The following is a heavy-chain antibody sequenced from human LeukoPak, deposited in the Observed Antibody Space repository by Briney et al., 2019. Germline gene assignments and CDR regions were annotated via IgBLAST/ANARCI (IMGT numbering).Heavy chain of an antibody. V-gene: IGHV3-30*04. CDR1: GFTFNNYA. D-gene: IGHD2-2*01. Sequence: PGGSLRLSCAASGFTFNNYAIHWVRQAPGKGLEWVAVISYDGNKKYYADSVRGRFTISRDNSNYTLFLHMNSLRAEDTAVYYCARGRGSTSSYFNYWGQGTLVTVS. CDR2: ISYDGNKK. CDR3: ARGRGSTSSYFNY. J-gene: IGHJ4*02.